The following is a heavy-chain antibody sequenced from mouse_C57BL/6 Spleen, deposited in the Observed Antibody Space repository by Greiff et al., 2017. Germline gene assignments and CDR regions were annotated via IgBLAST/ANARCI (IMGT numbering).Heavy chain of an antibody. Sequence: LQESGAELVRPGASVTLSCKASSYTFTDYEMHWVKQTPVHGLEWIGAIDPETGGTAYNQKFKGKAILTADKSSSTAYMELRSLTSEDSAVYYCTREGKKTGYFDVWGTGTTVTVSS. CDR3: TREGKKTGYFDV. CDR1: SYTFTDYE. V-gene: IGHV1-15*01. J-gene: IGHJ1*03. CDR2: IDPETGGT.